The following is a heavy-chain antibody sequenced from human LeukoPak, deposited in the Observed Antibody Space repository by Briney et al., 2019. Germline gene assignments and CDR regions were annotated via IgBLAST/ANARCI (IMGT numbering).Heavy chain of an antibody. CDR2: IIPIFGTA. CDR3: ARDKYSGSYETFDY. CDR1: GGTFSSYA. J-gene: IGHJ4*02. D-gene: IGHD1-26*01. Sequence: ASVKVSCKASGGTFSSYAISWVRQAPGQGLEWMGGIIPIFGTANYAQKFQGRVTITADESTSTAYMELSSLRSEDTAVYYCARDKYSGSYETFDYWGQGTLVTVSS. V-gene: IGHV1-69*13.